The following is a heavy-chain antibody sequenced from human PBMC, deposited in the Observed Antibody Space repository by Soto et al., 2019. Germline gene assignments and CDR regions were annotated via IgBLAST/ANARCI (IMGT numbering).Heavy chain of an antibody. CDR3: ARGERYYYDSSGYFGFDY. D-gene: IGHD3-22*01. CDR1: GYTFTNYA. CDR2: INAGNGKT. V-gene: IGHV1-3*01. Sequence: ASVKVSCKSSGYTFTNYAIHLLRQAPGQRLECMGWINAGNGKTKYSQNFQGRVTITRDASASTAYMELSSLRSEDTAVYYCARGERYYYDSSGYFGFDYWGQGTLVTV. J-gene: IGHJ4*02.